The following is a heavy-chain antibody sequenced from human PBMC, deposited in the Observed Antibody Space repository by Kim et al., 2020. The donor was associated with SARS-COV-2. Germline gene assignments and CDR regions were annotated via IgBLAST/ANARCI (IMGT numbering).Heavy chain of an antibody. CDR3: ANYPGSTSCQGFWGFDY. Sequence: SVKVSCKASGCTFSSYAISWVRQAPGQGLEWMGGIIPIFGTANYAQKFQGRVTITADESTSTAYMELSSLRSEDTAVYYCANYPGSTSCQGFWGFDYWGQGTLVTVSS. J-gene: IGHJ4*02. D-gene: IGHD2-2*01. CDR2: IIPIFGTA. V-gene: IGHV1-69*13. CDR1: GCTFSSYA.